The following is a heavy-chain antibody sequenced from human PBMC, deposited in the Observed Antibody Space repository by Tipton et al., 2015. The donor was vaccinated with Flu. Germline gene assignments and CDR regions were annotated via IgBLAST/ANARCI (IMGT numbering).Heavy chain of an antibody. V-gene: IGHV3-64*02. CDR1: GFTFSAYS. CDR3: ARWYGELFFYYNAMDV. D-gene: IGHD3-16*01. Sequence: GSLRLSCAASGFTFSAYSILWVRQAPGKGLEYVSAVSSSGGTTYYADSVKGRFTVSRDNSQNTVSLQMGSLRAEDMAIYYCARWYGELFFYYNAMDVWGQGTTVTVSS. CDR2: VSSSGGTT. J-gene: IGHJ6*02.